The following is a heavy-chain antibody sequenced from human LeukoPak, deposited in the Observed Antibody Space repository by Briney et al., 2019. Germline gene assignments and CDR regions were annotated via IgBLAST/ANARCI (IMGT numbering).Heavy chain of an antibody. CDR2: IYYSGST. CDR1: GGSISSYY. V-gene: IGHV4-59*12. D-gene: IGHD2-21*02. CDR3: ARDLRRRVTAIGYGPREYHYSMDV. J-gene: IGHJ6*03. Sequence: SETLSLTCTVSGGSISSYYWSWIRQPPGKGLEWIGYIYYSGSTNYNPSLKSRVTMSVDTSKNQFSLKLSSVTAADTAVYYCARDLRRRVTAIGYGPREYHYSMDVWGKGTTVTISS.